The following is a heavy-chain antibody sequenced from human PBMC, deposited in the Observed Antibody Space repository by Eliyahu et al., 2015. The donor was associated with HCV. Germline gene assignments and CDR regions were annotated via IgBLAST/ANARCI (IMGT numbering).Heavy chain of an antibody. CDR1: GGSISSYY. CDR3: ARDLAGYSSSQGWFDP. CDR2: XYYSGST. V-gene: IGHV4-59*01. D-gene: IGHD6-13*01. Sequence: QVQLQESGPGLVKPSETLSLTXXVSGGSISSYYWSXIRQPPXKGLXWIGYXYYSGSTXYNPSXKSRVTISVDTSKNQFSLKLSSVTAADTAVYYCARDLAGYSSSQGWFDPWGQGTLVTVSS. J-gene: IGHJ5*02.